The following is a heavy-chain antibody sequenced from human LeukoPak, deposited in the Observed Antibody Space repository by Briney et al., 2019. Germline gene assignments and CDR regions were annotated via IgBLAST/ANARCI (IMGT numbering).Heavy chain of an antibody. CDR1: GGSISSSNW. J-gene: IGHJ6*02. CDR2: IYHSGST. D-gene: IGHD3-3*01. CDR3: ARDRYYDFWSGYPYYYYGMDV. Sequence: SETLSLTCAVSGGSISSSNWWSWVRQPPGKGLEWIGEIYHSGSTNYNPSLKSRVTISVDKSKNQFSLKLSSVTAADTAVYYCARDRYYDFWSGYPYYYYGMDVWGQGTTVTVSS. V-gene: IGHV4-4*02.